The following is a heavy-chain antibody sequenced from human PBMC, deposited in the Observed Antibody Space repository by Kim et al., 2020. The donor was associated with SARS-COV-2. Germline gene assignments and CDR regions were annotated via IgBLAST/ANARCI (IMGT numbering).Heavy chain of an antibody. CDR2: GRT. J-gene: IGHJ4*02. CDR3: ARERESRFDY. V-gene: IGHV4-31*02. D-gene: IGHD3-10*01. Sequence: GRTSSSPALKSRVTISVDTSKNQFSLRLSSVTAADTAVYYCARERESRFDYWGQGTLVTVSS.